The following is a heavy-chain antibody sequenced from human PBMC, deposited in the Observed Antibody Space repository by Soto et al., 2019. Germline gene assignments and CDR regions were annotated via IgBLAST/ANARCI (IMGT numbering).Heavy chain of an antibody. CDR3: ARESSSGRRDRIDY. J-gene: IGHJ4*02. V-gene: IGHV3-33*01. Sequence: GGSLRLSCVASGFTFSNHGMHWVSQAPGKGLEWVTVIWYDGTNRFYADSVRGRFTISRDISENTVYLQMDSLRSEDTAVYYCARESSSGRRDRIDYWGQGTLVTVSS. CDR1: GFTFSNHG. D-gene: IGHD6-19*01. CDR2: IWYDGTNR.